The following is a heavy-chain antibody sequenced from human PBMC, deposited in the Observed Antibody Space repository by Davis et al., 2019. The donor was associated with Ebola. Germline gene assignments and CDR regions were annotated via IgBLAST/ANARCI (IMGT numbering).Heavy chain of an antibody. CDR3: ALSGIAAAGKRNFDY. Sequence: GGSLRLSCAASGFTFSSYGMHWVRQASGKGLEWVGRIRSKANSYATAYAASVKGRFTISRDDSKNTAYLQMNSLKTEDTAVYYCALSGIAAAGKRNFDYWGQGTLVTVSS. CDR2: IRSKANSYAT. CDR1: GFTFSSYG. J-gene: IGHJ4*02. D-gene: IGHD6-13*01. V-gene: IGHV3-73*01.